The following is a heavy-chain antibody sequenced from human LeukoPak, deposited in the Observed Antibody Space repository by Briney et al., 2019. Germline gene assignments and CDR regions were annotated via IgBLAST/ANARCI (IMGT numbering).Heavy chain of an antibody. D-gene: IGHD3-22*01. CDR2: IYYNGIT. Sequence: SETLSLTCTVSGGSIFSGDYYWSWIRQPPGKGLEWIGYIYYNGITYFNPSLESRVSMSVDTSKNQFSLNLGSVTAADTAVYYCARGDYNDGGGYLDHWGQGALVTVSS. J-gene: IGHJ5*02. CDR3: ARGDYNDGGGYLDH. CDR1: GGSIFSGDYY. V-gene: IGHV4-30-4*01.